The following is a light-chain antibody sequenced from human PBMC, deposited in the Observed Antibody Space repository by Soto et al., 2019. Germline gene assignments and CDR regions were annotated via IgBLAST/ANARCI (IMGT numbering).Light chain of an antibody. V-gene: IGKV1-5*01. CDR3: QQYKSYST. CDR1: QSISSW. CDR2: DAS. J-gene: IGKJ2*01. Sequence: DIQMTQSPSTQSASVGDRVTITCRASQSISSWLAWYQQKPGKAPKLLIYDASSLESGVPSRFSDSGSGTEFTLTISSLQPDDFVTYYCQQYKSYSTFGQGTKLEIK.